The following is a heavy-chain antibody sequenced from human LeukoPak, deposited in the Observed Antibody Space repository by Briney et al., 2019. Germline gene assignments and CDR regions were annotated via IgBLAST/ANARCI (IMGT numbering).Heavy chain of an antibody. J-gene: IGHJ4*02. V-gene: IGHV1-69*04. D-gene: IGHD3-22*01. CDR1: GGTFSSYA. CDR3: ARTYYYDRSGYYYFDY. Sequence: SVKVSCKASGGTFSSYAISWVRQAPGQGLEWMGRIIPILGIANYAQKFQGRVTITADKSTSTAYMELSSLRSEDTAVYYCARTYYYDRSGYYYFDYWGQGTLVTVSS. CDR2: IIPILGIA.